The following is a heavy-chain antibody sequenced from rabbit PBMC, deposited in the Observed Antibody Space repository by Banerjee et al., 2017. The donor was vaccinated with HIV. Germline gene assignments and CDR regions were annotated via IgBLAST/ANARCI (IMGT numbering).Heavy chain of an antibody. D-gene: IGHD2-1*01. V-gene: IGHV1S45*01. CDR2: INTGSGST. Sequence: QEQLEESGGDLVKPEGSLTLTCTASGFSFSGSYYMCWVRQAPGKGLEWIGYINTGSGSTYYASWVNGRFTISKTSSTTVTLQMTSLTAADTATYFCARRDSGVGDSFKLWGPGTLVTVS. CDR3: ARRDSGVGDSFKL. J-gene: IGHJ4*01. CDR1: GFSFSGSYY.